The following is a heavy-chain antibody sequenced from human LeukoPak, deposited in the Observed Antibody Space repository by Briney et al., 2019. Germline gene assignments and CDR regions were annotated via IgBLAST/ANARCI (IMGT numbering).Heavy chain of an antibody. J-gene: IGHJ5*02. Sequence: SETLSLTCTVSGGSISSYYWSWIRQPAGKGLELIGRIYTSGTTNYNPSLKSRVTMSVDTSKNQFSLKLSSVTAADTAIYYCARAPTGTGGWNWFDPWGQGTLVTVSS. CDR3: ARAPTGTGGWNWFDP. V-gene: IGHV4-4*07. CDR2: IYTSGTT. CDR1: GGSISSYY. D-gene: IGHD1-1*01.